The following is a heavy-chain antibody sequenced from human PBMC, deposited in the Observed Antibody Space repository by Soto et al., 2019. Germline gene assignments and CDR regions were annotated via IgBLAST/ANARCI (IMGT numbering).Heavy chain of an antibody. V-gene: IGHV1-2*02. J-gene: IGHJ6*02. CDR2: LKPDNGGT. Sequence: ASVKVSCKASGYTFTGHYMHWVLEVSGRRLEFLGWLKPDNGGTYYAPKFQGRVTFTRDTSKTTAYMEMSGLQSDDTAVYFCARDLCPLGSGSPCPTFGMDLWGQGTTVTVSS. D-gene: IGHD3-10*01. CDR3: ARDLCPLGSGSPCPTFGMDL. CDR1: GYTFTGHY.